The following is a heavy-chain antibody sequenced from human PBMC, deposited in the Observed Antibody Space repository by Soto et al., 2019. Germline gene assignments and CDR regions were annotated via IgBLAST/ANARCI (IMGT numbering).Heavy chain of an antibody. J-gene: IGHJ6*02. Sequence: QMNLVEYGGGVVQPGRSLRLSCAASGFVFSDYGMHWVRQAPGKGLEWVALITNDGNNEYYRESVKGRFSISRGRSTNTVDLLMNSLRPEDTGVYYWAKEGPGGGRHFYYAMDVWGQGTTVTVSS. CDR3: AKEGPGGGRHFYYAMDV. V-gene: IGHV3-30*18. D-gene: IGHD1-26*01. CDR1: GFVFSDYG. CDR2: ITNDGNNE.